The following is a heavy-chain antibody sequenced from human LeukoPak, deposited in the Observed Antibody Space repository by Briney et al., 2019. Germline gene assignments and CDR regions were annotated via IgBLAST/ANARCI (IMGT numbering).Heavy chain of an antibody. CDR3: ARAPPFDDYGDFNWYFDL. Sequence: PQTLSLTCAVSGGSISSGGYSWSWIRQPPGKGLEWIGYIYHSGSTYYNPSLKSRVTISVDRSKNQFSLKLSSVTAADTAVYYCARAPPFDDYGDFNWYFDLWGRGTLVTVSS. CDR1: GGSISSGGYS. V-gene: IGHV4-30-2*01. CDR2: IYHSGST. D-gene: IGHD4-17*01. J-gene: IGHJ2*01.